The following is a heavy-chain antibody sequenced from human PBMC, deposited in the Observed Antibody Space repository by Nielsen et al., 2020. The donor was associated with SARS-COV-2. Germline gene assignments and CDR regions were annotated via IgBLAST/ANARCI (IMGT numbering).Heavy chain of an antibody. Sequence: SLKISCAASGFTFDDYAMHWVRQAPGKGLEWVSGISWNSGSIGYADSVKGRFTISRDNAKQSLYLQMNSLRAEDTALYYCAKLHSGGFGAGDYWGQGTLVTVSS. CDR3: AKLHSGGFGAGDY. D-gene: IGHD1-26*01. J-gene: IGHJ4*02. CDR1: GFTFDDYA. CDR2: ISWNSGSI. V-gene: IGHV3-9*01.